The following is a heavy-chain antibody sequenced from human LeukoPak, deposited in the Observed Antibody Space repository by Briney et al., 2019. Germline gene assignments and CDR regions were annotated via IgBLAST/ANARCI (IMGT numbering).Heavy chain of an antibody. CDR1: AGSISSGDYY. Sequence: SQTLSLTCTVSAGSISSGDYYWSWIRQPPGKGLEWIGYIYYSGSTYYNPSLKSRVTISVDTSKNQFSLKLSSVTAADTAVYYCARDNDSSGYYWDDAFDIWGQGTMVTVSS. CDR3: ARDNDSSGYYWDDAFDI. CDR2: IYYSGST. V-gene: IGHV4-30-4*08. J-gene: IGHJ3*02. D-gene: IGHD3-22*01.